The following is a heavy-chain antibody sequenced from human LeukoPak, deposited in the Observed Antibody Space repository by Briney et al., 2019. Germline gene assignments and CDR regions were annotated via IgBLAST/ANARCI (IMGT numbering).Heavy chain of an antibody. CDR3: ASHGSEYRSSLYYFLI. CDR2: INPKSGGT. Sequence: GASVKVSYKASGYTFTGYYMNWVRQAPGQGLEWMGWINPKSGGTNYAQQFQGRVTMTRDTSISTAYIEVSRLISDDTAVYYCASHGSEYRSSLYYFLIWGQGTLVTVSS. CDR1: GYTFTGYY. V-gene: IGHV1-2*02. J-gene: IGHJ1*01. D-gene: IGHD6-13*01.